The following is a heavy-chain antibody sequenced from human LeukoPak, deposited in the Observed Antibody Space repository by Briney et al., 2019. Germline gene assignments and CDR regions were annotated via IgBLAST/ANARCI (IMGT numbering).Heavy chain of an antibody. CDR1: GGTFSSYA. J-gene: IGHJ5*02. CDR2: IIPIFGTA. Sequence: SVKVSCKAPGGTFSSYAISWVRQAPGQGLEWMGGIIPIFGTANYAQKFQGRVTITTDESTSTAYMELSSLRSEDTAVYYCARAATPYYDILTGYPTPYGNNWFGPWGQGTLVTVSS. CDR3: ARAATPYYDILTGYPTPYGNNWFGP. D-gene: IGHD3-9*01. V-gene: IGHV1-69*05.